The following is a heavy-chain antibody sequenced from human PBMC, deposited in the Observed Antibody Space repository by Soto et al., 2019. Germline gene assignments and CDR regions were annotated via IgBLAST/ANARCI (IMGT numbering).Heavy chain of an antibody. J-gene: IGHJ6*03. CDR1: GFTFTDHA. CDR3: ARTKAIFGLAV. CDR2: ISYDGNNK. Sequence: VQLVESGGGVFQPGRSLTLSCVASGFTFTDHAMHWVRQAPGKGLEWVALISYDGNNKQYTDSVKGRSSISRDNSKDTLFLQLSSLRLEDTAVYYCARTKAIFGLAVWGKGTTVTVSS. V-gene: IGHV3-30*04. D-gene: IGHD2-8*01.